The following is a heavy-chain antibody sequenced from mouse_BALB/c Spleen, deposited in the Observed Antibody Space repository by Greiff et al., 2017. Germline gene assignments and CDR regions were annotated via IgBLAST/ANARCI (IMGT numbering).Heavy chain of an antibody. CDR2: ISTYYGDA. CDR1: GYTFTDYA. Sequence: VQLVESGAELVRPGVSVKISCKGSGYTFTDYAMHWVKQSHAKSLEWIGVISTYYGDASYNQKFKGKATMTVDKSSSTAYMELARLTSEDSAIYYCARWDRYDGMDYWGQGTSVTVSS. V-gene: IGHV1S137*01. CDR3: ARWDRYDGMDY. J-gene: IGHJ4*01. D-gene: IGHD2-14*01.